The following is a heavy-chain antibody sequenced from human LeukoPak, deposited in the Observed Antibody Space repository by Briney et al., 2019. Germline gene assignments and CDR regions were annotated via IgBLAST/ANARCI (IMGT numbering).Heavy chain of an antibody. D-gene: IGHD3-10*01. CDR2: MNPNSGNT. Sequence: ASVKVSSKDSGYTFTSYDIYWVRQAPGQGLEWMGWMNPNSGNTGYAQKFQGRVTMTRNTSISTAYMELSSLRSEDTAVYYCARNPTLLWFGELDLDYWGQGTLVTVSS. CDR1: GYTFTSYD. CDR3: ARNPTLLWFGELDLDY. V-gene: IGHV1-8*01. J-gene: IGHJ4*02.